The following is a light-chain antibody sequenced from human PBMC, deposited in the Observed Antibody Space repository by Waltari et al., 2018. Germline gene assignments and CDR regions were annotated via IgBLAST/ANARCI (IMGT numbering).Light chain of an antibody. Sequence: EIVMTQSPATLSVSPGERATVSCRASQSISSSLALYQQKPGQAPRVLIYGASTRATGIPARFSGSGSGTEFTLTISSLQSEDFAVYYCQQCDNWPSTFGQGTKVEIK. CDR2: GAS. J-gene: IGKJ1*01. CDR3: QQCDNWPST. CDR1: QSISSS. V-gene: IGKV3-15*01.